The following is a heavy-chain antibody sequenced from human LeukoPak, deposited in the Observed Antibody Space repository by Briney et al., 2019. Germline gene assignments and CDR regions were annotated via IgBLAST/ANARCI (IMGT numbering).Heavy chain of an antibody. CDR3: ARGGTTSSRGDY. V-gene: IGHV3-48*01. Sequence: PGGSLRLSCAASGFTFSSYAMSWVRQAPGKGLEWVSYISSTSSTIYYADSVKGRFTVSRDSAKNSLYLQMNSLRVEDTAIYYCARGGTTSSRGDYWGQGTLVTVSS. CDR2: ISSTSSTI. J-gene: IGHJ4*02. CDR1: GFTFSSYA. D-gene: IGHD6-6*01.